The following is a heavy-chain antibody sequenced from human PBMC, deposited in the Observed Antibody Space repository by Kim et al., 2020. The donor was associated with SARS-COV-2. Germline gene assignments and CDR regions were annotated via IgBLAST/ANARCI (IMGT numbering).Heavy chain of an antibody. J-gene: IGHJ4*02. D-gene: IGHD2-15*01. Sequence: ADAVKGRFTISRDNSKNTLYLQMNSLRAEDTAIYYCAKPILQVDINYYFDYWGQGTLVTVSS. V-gene: IGHV3-23*01. CDR3: AKPILQVDINYYFDY.